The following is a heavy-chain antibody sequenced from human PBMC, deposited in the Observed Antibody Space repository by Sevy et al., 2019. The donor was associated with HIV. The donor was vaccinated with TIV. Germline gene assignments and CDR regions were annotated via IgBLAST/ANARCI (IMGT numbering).Heavy chain of an antibody. J-gene: IGHJ6*03. Sequence: GGSLRLSCAASGFTFSSYAMSWVRQAPGKGLEWVSAISGSGGSTYDADSVKGRFTISRDNSKSTLYLQMNSLRAEDTAVDYCPKDGFKPSVGDENYYYYYMDVWGKGTTVTVSS. V-gene: IGHV3-23*01. CDR3: PKDGFKPSVGDENYYYYYMDV. CDR1: GFTFSSYA. CDR2: ISGSGGST. D-gene: IGHD3-16*01.